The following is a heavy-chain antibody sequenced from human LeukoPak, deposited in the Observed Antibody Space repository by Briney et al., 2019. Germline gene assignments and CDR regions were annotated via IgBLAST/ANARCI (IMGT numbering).Heavy chain of an antibody. CDR2: ISSSGSTI. Sequence: PGGSLRLSCAASGFTFSDYYMSWIRQAPGKVLEWVSYISSSGSTIYYADSVKGRFAISRDNAKNSLYLQMNSLRAEDTAVYYCATSAAGLRYFDYWGQGTLVTVSS. CDR1: GFTFSDYY. J-gene: IGHJ4*02. D-gene: IGHD6-13*01. CDR3: ATSAAGLRYFDY. V-gene: IGHV3-11*01.